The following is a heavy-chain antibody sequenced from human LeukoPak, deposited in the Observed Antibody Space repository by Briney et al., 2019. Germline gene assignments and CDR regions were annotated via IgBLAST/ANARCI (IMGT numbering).Heavy chain of an antibody. CDR3: AKDVDGDSFDY. CDR1: GFTFISYA. D-gene: IGHD4-17*01. CDR2: ISGSGGST. V-gene: IGHV3-23*01. J-gene: IGHJ4*02. Sequence: GGALRLSCAASGFTFISYAMSWVRQAPGKGLEWVSAISGSGGSTYYADSVKGRFTISRDNSKNTLYLQMNSLRAEDTAVYYCAKDVDGDSFDYWGQGNLVTVSS.